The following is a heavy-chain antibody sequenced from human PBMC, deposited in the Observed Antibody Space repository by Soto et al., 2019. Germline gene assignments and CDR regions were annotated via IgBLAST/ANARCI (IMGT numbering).Heavy chain of an antibody. CDR1: GGSVSSGSYY. Sequence: SETLSLTCTVSGGSVSSGSYYWSWIRQPPGKGLEWIGYIYYSGSTNYNPSLKSRVTISVDTSKNQFSLKLSSVTAADTAVYYCASRVGTFLWGQGTLVTSPQ. J-gene: IGHJ4*02. CDR3: ASRVGTFL. CDR2: IYYSGST. D-gene: IGHD1-26*01. V-gene: IGHV4-61*01.